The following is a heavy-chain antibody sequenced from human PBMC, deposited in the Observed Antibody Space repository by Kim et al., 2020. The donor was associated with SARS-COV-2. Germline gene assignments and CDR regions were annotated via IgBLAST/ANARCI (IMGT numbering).Heavy chain of an antibody. V-gene: IGHV1-69*01. CDR3: ARVPVQGELRYFDWSMFDY. Sequence: GRVTITADESTSTAYMELSSLRSEDTAVYYCARVPVQGELRYFDWSMFDYWGQGTLVTVSS. D-gene: IGHD3-9*01. J-gene: IGHJ4*02.